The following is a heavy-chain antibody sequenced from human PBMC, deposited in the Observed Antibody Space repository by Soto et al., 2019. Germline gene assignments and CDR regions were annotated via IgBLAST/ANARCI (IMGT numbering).Heavy chain of an antibody. CDR2: ISAYNGNT. Sequence: ASVKVSCKASGYTFTSYGFTWVRQAPGQGLEWMGWISAYNGNTNYAQKLQGRVTMTTDTSTSTAYMDLRSLRSDDTAIYYCARADGIAARPDIDYWGQGTLVTVSS. CDR3: ARADGIAARPDIDY. V-gene: IGHV1-18*01. D-gene: IGHD6-6*01. J-gene: IGHJ4*02. CDR1: GYTFTSYG.